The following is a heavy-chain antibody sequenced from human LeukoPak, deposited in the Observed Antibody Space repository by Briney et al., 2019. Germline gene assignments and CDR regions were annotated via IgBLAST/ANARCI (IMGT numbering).Heavy chain of an antibody. J-gene: IGHJ6*02. CDR2: IYPGDSDT. Sequence: PGESLKISCKGSGYSFTSYWIGWVRQMPGKGLEWMGIIYPGDSDTRYSPSFQGQVTISADKSISTAYLQWSSLKASDTALYYCARLESIAARGMDVWGQGTTVTVSS. D-gene: IGHD6-6*01. CDR1: GYSFTSYW. V-gene: IGHV5-51*01. CDR3: ARLESIAARGMDV.